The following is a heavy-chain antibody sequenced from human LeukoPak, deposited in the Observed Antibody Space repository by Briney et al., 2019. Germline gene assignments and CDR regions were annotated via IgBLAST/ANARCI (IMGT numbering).Heavy chain of an antibody. Sequence: VASVKVSCKASGGTFSSYAISWVRQAPGQGLEWMGGIIPIFGTANYAQKFQGRVTITADKSTSTAYMELSSLRSEDTAVYYCAREHSGYCSSTSCYWAYYMDVWGKGTTVTVSS. CDR1: GGTFSSYA. D-gene: IGHD2-2*01. CDR3: AREHSGYCSSTSCYWAYYMDV. CDR2: IIPIFGTA. V-gene: IGHV1-69*06. J-gene: IGHJ6*03.